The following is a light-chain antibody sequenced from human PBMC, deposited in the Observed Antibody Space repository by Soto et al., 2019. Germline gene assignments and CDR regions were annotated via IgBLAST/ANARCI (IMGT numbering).Light chain of an antibody. V-gene: IGLV1-44*01. Sequence: QSVLTQPPSASGTPGQRVTISCSTSSSNIGGNTVNWYQQFPGTAPKLFIYSYDQRPSGVPDRFSGSKSGTSASLAISGLQSEDEADYYCAAWDASLNGYVFGTGTKLTVL. CDR1: SSNIGGNT. J-gene: IGLJ1*01. CDR3: AAWDASLNGYV. CDR2: SYD.